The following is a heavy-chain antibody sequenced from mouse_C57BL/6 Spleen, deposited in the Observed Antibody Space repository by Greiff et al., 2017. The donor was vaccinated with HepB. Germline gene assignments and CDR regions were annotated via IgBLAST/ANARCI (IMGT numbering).Heavy chain of an antibody. J-gene: IGHJ4*01. CDR1: GFTFSSYG. Sequence: EVQRVESGGDLVKPGGSLKLSCAASGFTFSSYGMSWVRQTPDKRLEWVATISSGGSYTYYPDSVKGRFTISRDNAKNTLYLQMSSLKSEDTAMYYCAGTAQANAMDYWGQGTSVTVSS. CDR2: ISSGGSYT. V-gene: IGHV5-6*01. CDR3: AGTAQANAMDY. D-gene: IGHD3-2*02.